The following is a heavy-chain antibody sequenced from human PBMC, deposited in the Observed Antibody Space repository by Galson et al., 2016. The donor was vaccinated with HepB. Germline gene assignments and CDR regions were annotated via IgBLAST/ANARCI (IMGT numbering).Heavy chain of an antibody. CDR2: IRQDGGEK. V-gene: IGHV3-7*01. Sequence: SLRLSCAASGFSFSSYWMSWVRQVPGKGLEWLAIIRQDGGEKHYVDSAKGRFAISRDNARNSLYLEMNSLRGEDTAVYYCARDKPKAAPLGSVFDPWGQGTLVTVSS. J-gene: IGHJ5*02. D-gene: IGHD6-25*01. CDR1: GFSFSSYW. CDR3: ARDKPKAAPLGSVFDP.